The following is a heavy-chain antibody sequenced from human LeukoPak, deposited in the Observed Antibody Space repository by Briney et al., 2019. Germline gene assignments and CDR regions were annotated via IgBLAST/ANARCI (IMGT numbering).Heavy chain of an antibody. Sequence: GGSLRLSCVVSGFTFSNYWMSWVRQAPGKGLEWVANIKQDGSEKYYVDSVKGRFTISRDNAKNSLYLQMNSLRAEDTAVYYCARGLVFDYWGQGTLVTVSS. D-gene: IGHD6-19*01. V-gene: IGHV3-7*01. CDR1: GFTFSNYW. J-gene: IGHJ4*02. CDR3: ARGLVFDY. CDR2: IKQDGSEK.